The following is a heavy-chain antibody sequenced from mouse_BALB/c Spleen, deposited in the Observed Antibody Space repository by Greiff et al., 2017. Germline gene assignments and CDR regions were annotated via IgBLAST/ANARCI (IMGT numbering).Heavy chain of an antibody. CDR2: INPSTGYT. D-gene: IGHD2-1*01. V-gene: IGHV1-7*01. CDR1: GYTFTSYW. CDR3: ARKSYGNSYAMDY. J-gene: IGHJ4*01. Sequence: QVQLQQSGAELAKPGASVKMSCKASGYTFTSYWMHWVKQRPGQGLEWIGYINPSTGYTEYNQKFKDKATLTADKSSSTAYMQLSSLTSEDSAVYYCARKSYGNSYAMDYWGQGTSVTVSS.